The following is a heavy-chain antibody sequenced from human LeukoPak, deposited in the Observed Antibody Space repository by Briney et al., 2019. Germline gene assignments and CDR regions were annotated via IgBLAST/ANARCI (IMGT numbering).Heavy chain of an antibody. V-gene: IGHV4-59*12. CDR2: IYYSGIT. CDR1: GFTFSSYA. CDR3: ARELVPHCFDP. J-gene: IGHJ5*02. Sequence: GSLRLSCAASGFTFSSYAMSWVRQAQGKGLEWIGYIYYSGITNYNHSLKSRVTISVDTSKNQFSLKLSSVTAADTAVYYCARELVPHCFDPWGQGTLVTVSS.